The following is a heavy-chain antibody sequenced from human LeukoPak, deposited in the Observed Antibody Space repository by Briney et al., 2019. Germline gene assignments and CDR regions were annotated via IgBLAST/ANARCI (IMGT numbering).Heavy chain of an antibody. CDR2: ISSSSSYI. J-gene: IGHJ6*03. D-gene: IGHD6-19*01. V-gene: IGHV3-21*01. CDR3: ARARAVAGYYYYYYMDV. Sequence: GGSLRLSCAASGFTFSSYSMNWARQAPGKGLEWVSSISSSSSYIYYADSVKGRFTISRDNAKNSLYLQMNSLRAEDTAVYYCARARAVAGYYYYYYMDVWGKGTTVTVSS. CDR1: GFTFSSYS.